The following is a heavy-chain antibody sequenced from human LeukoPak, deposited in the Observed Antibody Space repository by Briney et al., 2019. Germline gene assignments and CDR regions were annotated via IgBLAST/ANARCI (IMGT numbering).Heavy chain of an antibody. Sequence: ASVKVSCKASGYTFTGYYMHWVRQAPGQGLEWMGWINPNSGGTNYAQKFQGRVTMTRDTSISTAYMELRSLRSDDTAVYYCARVVTAIPYYYYYMNVWGKGTTVTISS. V-gene: IGHV1-2*02. CDR3: ARVVTAIPYYYYYMNV. CDR2: INPNSGGT. D-gene: IGHD2-21*02. J-gene: IGHJ6*03. CDR1: GYTFTGYY.